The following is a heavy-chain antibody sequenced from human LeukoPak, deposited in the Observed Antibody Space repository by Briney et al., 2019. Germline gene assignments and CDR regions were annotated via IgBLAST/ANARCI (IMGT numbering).Heavy chain of an antibody. CDR2: INWNGGST. V-gene: IGHV3-20*04. CDR1: GFTFDDYG. D-gene: IGHD1-26*01. CDR3: ARGPYSGSYGDYYYYYMDV. J-gene: IGHJ6*03. Sequence: RPGGSLRLSCAASGFTFDDYGTSWVRQAPGKGLEWVSGINWNGGSTGYADFVKGRFTISRDNAKNSLYLQMNSLRAEDTAVYYCARGPYSGSYGDYYYYYMDVWGKGTTVTISS.